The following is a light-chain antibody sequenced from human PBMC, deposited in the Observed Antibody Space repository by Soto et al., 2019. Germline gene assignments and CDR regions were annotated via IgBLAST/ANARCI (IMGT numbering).Light chain of an antibody. CDR3: QQSYSTPPLT. CDR2: DAS. V-gene: IGKV1-39*01. Sequence: DIQMTQSPSSLSASVGDRVTITCRASQSISNNVNWYQQKPGTAPKLLIYDASSLQSGVPSRFSGSGSGTDFPLTISSLQPEDLATYYCQQSYSTPPLTFGGGTTVEIK. CDR1: QSISNN. J-gene: IGKJ4*01.